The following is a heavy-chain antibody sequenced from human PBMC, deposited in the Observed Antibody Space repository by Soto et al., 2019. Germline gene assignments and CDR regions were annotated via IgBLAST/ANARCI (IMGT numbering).Heavy chain of an antibody. CDR3: ARDRGSWEENPYADN. V-gene: IGHV3-30-3*01. Sequence: PGGSLRLSCTASGFTFRSYALHWVRQAPDKGLEWVTVISYDGSNQYYADSVKGRFTISRDNFKNTLYPQMNSLRTEDTAVYYCARDRGSWEENPYADNWGQGTQVTVSS. J-gene: IGHJ4*02. CDR2: ISYDGSNQ. CDR1: GFTFRSYA. D-gene: IGHD6-13*01.